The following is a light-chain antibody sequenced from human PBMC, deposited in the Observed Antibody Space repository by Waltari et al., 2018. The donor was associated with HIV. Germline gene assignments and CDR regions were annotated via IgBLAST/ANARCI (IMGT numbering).Light chain of an antibody. CDR2: EDN. CDR1: SSDTGNYNL. V-gene: IGLV2-23*01. Sequence: QSALTQPASVSGSPGQSITISCTGTSSDTGNYNLVSWYQLYPGKAPKLIIYEDNKRPSGVSNRFAGSKSAGTASLTISGLQAEDEADYYCCAYAGGLEFGGGTKLTVL. J-gene: IGLJ2*01. CDR3: CAYAGGLE.